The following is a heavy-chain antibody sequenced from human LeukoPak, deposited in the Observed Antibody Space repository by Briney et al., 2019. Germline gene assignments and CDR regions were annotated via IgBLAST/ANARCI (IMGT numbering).Heavy chain of an antibody. J-gene: IGHJ4*02. CDR1: GFTFSSYA. CDR2: ISGSGGST. Sequence: RGSLRLSCAASGFTFSSYAMSWVRQAPGKGLGWVSAISGSGGSTYYADSVKGRFTISRDNSKNTLYLQMNSLRAEDTAVYYCARDKWELLLFDYWGQGTLVTVSS. V-gene: IGHV3-23*01. D-gene: IGHD1-26*01. CDR3: ARDKWELLLFDY.